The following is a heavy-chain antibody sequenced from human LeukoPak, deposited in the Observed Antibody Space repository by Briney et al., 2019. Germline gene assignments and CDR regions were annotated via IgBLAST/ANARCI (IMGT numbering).Heavy chain of an antibody. CDR2: IIPIFGIA. CDR1: GGTFSSYA. Sequence: GSSVTVSCKASGGTFSSYAISWVRQAPGQGLEWMGRIIPIFGIANYAQKFQGRVTITAEKSTSTGYMELSSLRSEDTAVYYCARGDGGDGDNTDYYFDYWGQGTLVTVSS. D-gene: IGHD5-24*01. J-gene: IGHJ4*02. V-gene: IGHV1-69*04. CDR3: ARGDGGDGDNTDYYFDY.